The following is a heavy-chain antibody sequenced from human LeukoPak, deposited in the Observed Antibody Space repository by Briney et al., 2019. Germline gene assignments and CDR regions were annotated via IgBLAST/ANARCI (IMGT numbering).Heavy chain of an antibody. V-gene: IGHV3-30*18. CDR3: AKVLRFLEWSLPLYGMDV. Sequence: GGSLRLSCAPSGFTFSSYGMHWVRQAPGKGLEWVAVISYDGSNKYYADSVKGRFTISRDNSKNTLYLQMNSLRAEDTAVYYCAKVLRFLEWSLPLYGMDVWGQGTTVTVSS. J-gene: IGHJ6*02. D-gene: IGHD3-3*01. CDR1: GFTFSSYG. CDR2: ISYDGSNK.